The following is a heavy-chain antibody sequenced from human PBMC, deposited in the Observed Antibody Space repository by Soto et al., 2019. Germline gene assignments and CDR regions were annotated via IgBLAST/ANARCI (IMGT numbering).Heavy chain of an antibody. V-gene: IGHV4-30-4*01. CDR1: GGSISSGDYY. CDR3: AREDYSNYYGMDV. J-gene: IGHJ6*02. Sequence: LCGGSISSGDYYWSWIRQPPGKGLEWIGYIYYGGSTYYNPSLKSRVTISVDTSKNQFSLKLSSVTAADTAVYYCAREDYSNYYGMDVWGQGTTVTVSS. CDR2: IYYGGST. D-gene: IGHD4-4*01.